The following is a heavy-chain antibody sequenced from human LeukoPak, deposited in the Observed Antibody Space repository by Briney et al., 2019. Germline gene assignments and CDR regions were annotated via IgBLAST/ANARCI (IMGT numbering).Heavy chain of an antibody. CDR2: IYYSGST. D-gene: IGHD4-17*01. CDR1: GGSISSSSYY. V-gene: IGHV4-39*07. CDR3: ARARLRRGYFDY. Sequence: PSETLSLTCTVSGGSISSSSYYWGWIRQPPGKGLEWIGSIYYSGSTYYNPSLKSRVTISVDTSKNQFSLKLSSVTAADTAVYYCARARLRRGYFDYWGQGTLVTVSS. J-gene: IGHJ4*02.